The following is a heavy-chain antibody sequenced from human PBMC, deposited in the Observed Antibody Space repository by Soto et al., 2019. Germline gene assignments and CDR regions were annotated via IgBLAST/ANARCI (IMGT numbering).Heavy chain of an antibody. CDR3: ARRLFSSTWPSYFDY. D-gene: IGHD6-13*01. V-gene: IGHV4-31*03. CDR2: IYFRGNT. CDR1: GDSISRIDYY. Sequence: SETLSLTCSVSGDSISRIDYYWTWIRQHPEKGLEWIGNIYFRGNTYYSPSLESRLTISVDTSKNQFSLKLTSVTAADTAVYYCARRLFSSTWPSYFDYWGQGTLVTVSS. J-gene: IGHJ4*02.